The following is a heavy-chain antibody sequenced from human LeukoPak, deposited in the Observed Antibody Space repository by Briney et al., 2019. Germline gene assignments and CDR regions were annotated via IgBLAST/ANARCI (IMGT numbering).Heavy chain of an antibody. CDR3: ARDRYSYGSRDFDY. V-gene: IGHV3-33*01. J-gene: IGHJ4*02. Sequence: GRSLRLSCAASGFTFSSCGMHWVRQAPGKGLEWVAVIWYDGSNKYYADSVKGRFTISRDNSKNTLYLQMNSLRAEDTAVYYCARDRYSYGSRDFDYWGQGTLVTVSS. D-gene: IGHD5-18*01. CDR2: IWYDGSNK. CDR1: GFTFSSCG.